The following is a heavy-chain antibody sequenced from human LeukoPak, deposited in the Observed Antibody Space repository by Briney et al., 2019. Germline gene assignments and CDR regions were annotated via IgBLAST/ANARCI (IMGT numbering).Heavy chain of an antibody. CDR2: IYSGGST. CDR1: GFTVSSNY. Sequence: GSLRLSCAASGFTVSSNYMSWVRQAPGKGLEWGSVIYSGGSTYYADSVKGRFTISRDNSKNTLYLQMNSLRAEDTAVYYCARGSSSSWYQFDYWGQGTLVTVSS. J-gene: IGHJ4*02. CDR3: ARGSSSSWYQFDY. V-gene: IGHV3-66*01. D-gene: IGHD6-13*01.